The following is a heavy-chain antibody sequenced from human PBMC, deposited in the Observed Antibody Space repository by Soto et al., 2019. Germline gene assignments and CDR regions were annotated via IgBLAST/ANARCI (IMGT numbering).Heavy chain of an antibody. V-gene: IGHV5-10-1*01. CDR3: ASRHYKNMQQSYGMDV. CDR2: IDPSDSYT. CDR1: GYSFTSYW. D-gene: IGHD6-13*01. Sequence: HGESLKISCKGSGYSFTSYWISWVRQMPGKGLEWMGRIDPSDSYTNYSPTFQGHVTISADKSISTAYLQWSSLKASDTAMYYCASRHYKNMQQSYGMDVWGQGTTVTVSS. J-gene: IGHJ6*02.